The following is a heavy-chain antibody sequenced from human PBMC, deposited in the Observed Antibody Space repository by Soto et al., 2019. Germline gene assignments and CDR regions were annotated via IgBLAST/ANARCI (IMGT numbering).Heavy chain of an antibody. CDR1: GFTFDDYV. CDR2: ISWNSGSI. J-gene: IGHJ6*02. CDR3: AKDRGSSRDYYYGMDV. Sequence: GGSLRLSCAASGFTFDDYVMHWVRQAPGKGLEWVSGISWNSGSIGYADSVKGRFTISRDNAKNSLYLQMNSLRAEDTALYYCAKDRGSSRDYYYGMDVWGQGTTVTVSS. D-gene: IGHD6-6*01. V-gene: IGHV3-9*01.